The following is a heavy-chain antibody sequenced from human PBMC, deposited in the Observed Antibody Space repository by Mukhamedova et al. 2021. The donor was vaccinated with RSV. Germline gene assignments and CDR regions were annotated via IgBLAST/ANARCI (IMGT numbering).Heavy chain of an antibody. CDR2: IFPRDSDT. J-gene: IGHJ3*02. Sequence: GIIFPRDSDTRYSVSVQGQVTISADKSISTAYLQWSSLKASDTAIYYCARLRPHPGYSSGLDAFDIWGQGTMVTVSS. V-gene: IGHV5-51*01. CDR3: ARLRPHPGYSSGLDAFDI. D-gene: IGHD6-19*01.